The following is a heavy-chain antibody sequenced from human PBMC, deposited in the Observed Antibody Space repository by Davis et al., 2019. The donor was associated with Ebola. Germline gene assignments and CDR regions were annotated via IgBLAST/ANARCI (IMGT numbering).Heavy chain of an antibody. Sequence: PGGSLRLSCAASGFTFSSYWMSWVRQAPGKGLEWVANIKQDGSEKYYVDSVKGRFTISRDNAKNSLYLQMNSLRAEDTAVYYCAREVVVVAASNWFDPWGQGTLVTVSS. CDR3: AREVVVVAASNWFDP. V-gene: IGHV3-7*01. CDR2: IKQDGSEK. D-gene: IGHD2-15*01. J-gene: IGHJ5*02. CDR1: GFTFSSYW.